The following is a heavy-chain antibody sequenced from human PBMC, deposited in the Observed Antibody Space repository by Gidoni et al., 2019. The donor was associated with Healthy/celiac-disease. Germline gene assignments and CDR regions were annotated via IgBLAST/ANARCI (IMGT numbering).Heavy chain of an antibody. CDR2: IYYSGST. CDR1: GGSISSSSYY. V-gene: IGHV4-39*01. CDR3: ARHLDSSSWYGNWFDP. J-gene: IGHJ5*02. Sequence: QLQLQESGPGLVKPSETLSLTCTVSGGSISSSSYYWGWIRQPPGKGLEWIGSIYYSGSTYYNPSLKSRVTISVDTSKNQFSLKLSSVTAADTAVYYCARHLDSSSWYGNWFDPWGQGTLVTVSS. D-gene: IGHD6-13*01.